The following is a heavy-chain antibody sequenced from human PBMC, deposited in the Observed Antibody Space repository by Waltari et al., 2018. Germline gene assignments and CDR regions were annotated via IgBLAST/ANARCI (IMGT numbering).Heavy chain of an antibody. CDR1: GGSVSSGNYY. V-gene: IGHV3-11*04. J-gene: IGHJ6*04. Sequence: QVQLQESGPGLVKPSQTLSLTCPVSGGSVSSGNYYSSWIRRPAGKGLEWISYISGSSATSYYADSVKGRVTVSRDNAESSVFLQMNSLGAEDTAVYYCARDGPEYYSGFDVWGLGTTVIVSS. CDR2: ISGSSATS. CDR3: ARDGPEYYSGFDV.